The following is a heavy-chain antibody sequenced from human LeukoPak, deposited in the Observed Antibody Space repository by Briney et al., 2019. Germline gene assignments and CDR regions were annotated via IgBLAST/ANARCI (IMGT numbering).Heavy chain of an antibody. CDR3: ARDNYYDSSGYYYPPLFDY. V-gene: IGHV3-33*01. CDR1: GFTFSSYG. CDR2: IWYDGSNK. J-gene: IGHJ4*02. Sequence: PGGSLRLSCAASGFTFSSYGMHWVRQAPGKGLEWVAVIWYDGSNKCYADSVKGRFTISRDNSKNTLYLQMNSLRAEDTAVYYCARDNYYDSSGYYYPPLFDYWGQGTLVTVSS. D-gene: IGHD3-22*01.